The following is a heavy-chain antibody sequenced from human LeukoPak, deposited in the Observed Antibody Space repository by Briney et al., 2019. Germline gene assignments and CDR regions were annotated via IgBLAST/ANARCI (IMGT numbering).Heavy chain of an antibody. Sequence: ASVKVSCKASGYTFTSYDINWVRQATGQGLEWMGWMNPNSGNTAYAQKFQGRVTITRNTSISIAYMELSSLRSEDTAIYYCAREDYYDSGSSDYWGQGTLVTVSS. CDR2: MNPNSGNT. CDR1: GYTFTSYD. D-gene: IGHD3-22*01. V-gene: IGHV1-8*03. J-gene: IGHJ4*02. CDR3: AREDYYDSGSSDY.